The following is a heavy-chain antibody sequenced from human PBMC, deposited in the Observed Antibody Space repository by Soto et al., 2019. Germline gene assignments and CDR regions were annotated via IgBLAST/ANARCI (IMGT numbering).Heavy chain of an antibody. Sequence: SVKVSCKASGGTFSSYAISWVRQAPGQGLEWMGGIIPIFGTANYAQKFQGRVTITADESTSTAYMELSSLRSEDTAVYYCARDHLPYCGGDRFSFDYWGQGTLVTVSS. CDR1: GGTFSSYA. CDR2: IIPIFGTA. V-gene: IGHV1-69*13. CDR3: ARDHLPYCGGDRFSFDY. J-gene: IGHJ4*02. D-gene: IGHD2-21*02.